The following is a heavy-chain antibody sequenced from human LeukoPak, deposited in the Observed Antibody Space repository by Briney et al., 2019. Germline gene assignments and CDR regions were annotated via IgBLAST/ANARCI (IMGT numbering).Heavy chain of an antibody. CDR2: IDPNSGGT. CDR3: ARQAWGNWFDP. CDR1: GYTFTDYY. Sequence: ASVKVSCKASGYTFTDYYIHWVRQAPGQGLEWMGWIDPNSGGTNYAQKFQGRVTMTRDTSISSAYMDLSRLRYDDTAVYYCARQAWGNWFDPWGQGTLVTVSS. J-gene: IGHJ5*02. D-gene: IGHD3-16*01. V-gene: IGHV1-2*02.